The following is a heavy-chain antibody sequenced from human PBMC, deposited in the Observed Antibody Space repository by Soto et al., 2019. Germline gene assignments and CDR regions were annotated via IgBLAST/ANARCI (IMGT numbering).Heavy chain of an antibody. CDR3: ARQVGGWAPWYFDY. V-gene: IGHV4-59*08. Sequence: QVQLQESGPGLVEPSETLSLTCTVSGGSISSYYWSWIRQPPGKGLEWIGYIYYSGSTNYNPSLKSRVTISVDTSKNQFSLKLSSVTAADTAVYYCARQVGGWAPWYFDYWGQGTLVTVSS. J-gene: IGHJ4*02. D-gene: IGHD6-19*01. CDR1: GGSISSYY. CDR2: IYYSGST.